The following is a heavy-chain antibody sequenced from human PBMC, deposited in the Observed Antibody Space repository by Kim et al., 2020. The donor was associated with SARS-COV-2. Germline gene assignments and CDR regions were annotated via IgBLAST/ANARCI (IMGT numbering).Heavy chain of an antibody. Sequence: GGSLRLSCAASGFTFSDFAMNWVRQTPGKGLEWVSTITGRGSNTYYVDSVRGRFTISRDNSKNTLFLQMDSLRGDDTAVYYCAKSLVVVASLFDQWGQGTLVTVSS. V-gene: IGHV3-23*01. CDR1: GFTFSDFA. J-gene: IGHJ4*02. D-gene: IGHD2-15*01. CDR2: ITGRGSNT. CDR3: AKSLVVVASLFDQ.